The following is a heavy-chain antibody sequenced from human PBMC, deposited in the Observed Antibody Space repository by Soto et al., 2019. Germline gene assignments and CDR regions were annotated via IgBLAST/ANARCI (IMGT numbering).Heavy chain of an antibody. CDR3: ARGVGSSPPRY. CDR2: VYDNGRP. D-gene: IGHD3-9*01. J-gene: IGHJ4*02. CDR1: GGSISVYY. Sequence: SESLSLTCTISGGSISVYYWSWIRQSPRQGLEWIGYVYDNGRPYYSPSLKSRVTISADTSKNQISLKLTSATAADTAVYYCARGVGSSPPRYWGRGTLVTVSS. V-gene: IGHV4-59*01.